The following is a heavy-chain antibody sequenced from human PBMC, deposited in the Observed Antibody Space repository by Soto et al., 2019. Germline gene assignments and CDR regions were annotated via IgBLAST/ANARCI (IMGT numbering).Heavy chain of an antibody. J-gene: IGHJ6*02. Sequence: QVPLVQSGAEVKKPGASVKVSCKSSGYRFETYAMSWVRQAPGQGLEWMGWISAYNIDTYYAQKFQDRVTMTTDTSTGTAYMELRSLPSDDTAVYYCARGHGEIIGAMDVWGQGTTVTVSS. CDR2: ISAYNIDT. CDR3: ARGHGEIIGAMDV. CDR1: GYRFETYA. D-gene: IGHD3-3*01. V-gene: IGHV1-18*01.